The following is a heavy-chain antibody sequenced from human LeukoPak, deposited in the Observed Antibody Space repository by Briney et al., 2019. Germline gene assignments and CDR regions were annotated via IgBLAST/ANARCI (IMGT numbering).Heavy chain of an antibody. CDR2: ISSSGSTM. CDR1: GFTFSDYY. D-gene: IGHD2-15*01. V-gene: IGHV3-11*01. J-gene: IGHJ5*02. Sequence: GSLRLSCAASGFTFSDYYMTWIRQAPGKGLEWVSYISSSGSTMYYADSVKGRFTISRDNAKKSLYLQMNSLRAEDTAVYYCTRVLRSGGSADPWGRGTLVTVSS. CDR3: TRVLRSGGSADP.